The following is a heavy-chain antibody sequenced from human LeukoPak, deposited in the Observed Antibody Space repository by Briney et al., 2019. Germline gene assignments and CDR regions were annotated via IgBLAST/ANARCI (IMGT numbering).Heavy chain of an antibody. Sequence: SETLSLTCTVSGGPISSYYWSWIRQPPGKGLEWIGYIYYSGSANYNPSLKSRVTISVDTSKNQFSLKLSSVTAADTAVYYCARTGGVIWFGELSGFDYWGQGTLVTVSS. CDR1: GGPISSYY. CDR2: IYYSGSA. CDR3: ARTGGVIWFGELSGFDY. D-gene: IGHD3-10*01. J-gene: IGHJ4*02. V-gene: IGHV4-59*01.